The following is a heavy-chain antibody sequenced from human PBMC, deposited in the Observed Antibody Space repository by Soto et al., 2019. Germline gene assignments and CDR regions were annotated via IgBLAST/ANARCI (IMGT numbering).Heavy chain of an antibody. V-gene: IGHV5-10-1*01. Sequence: HGESLKISCKGSGYSFTSYWISWVRQMPGKGLEWMGMIDPSDPYTNYSPSFQGHVTISADKSISTAYLQWSSLKASDTAMYYCARHWAGYYYGMDVWGQGTTVTVSS. J-gene: IGHJ6*02. D-gene: IGHD7-27*01. CDR2: IDPSDPYT. CDR3: ARHWAGYYYGMDV. CDR1: GYSFTSYW.